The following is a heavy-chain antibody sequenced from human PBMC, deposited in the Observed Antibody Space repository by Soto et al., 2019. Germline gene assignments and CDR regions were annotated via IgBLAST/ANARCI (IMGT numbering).Heavy chain of an antibody. V-gene: IGHV4-59*01. D-gene: IGHD1-26*01. CDR2: IYYSGST. Sequence: SETLSLTCTVSGGSISSYYWSWIRQPPGKGLEWIGYIYYSGSTNYNPSLKSRVTISVDTSKNQFSLKLSSVTAADTAVYYCARGVPVDSYHTTDYWGQGTLVTVSS. CDR1: GGSISSYY. J-gene: IGHJ4*02. CDR3: ARGVPVDSYHTTDY.